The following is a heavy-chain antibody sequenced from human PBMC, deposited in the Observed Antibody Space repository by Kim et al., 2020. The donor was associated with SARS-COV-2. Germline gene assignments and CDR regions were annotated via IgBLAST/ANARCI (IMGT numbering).Heavy chain of an antibody. Sequence: GESLKISCKGSGYSFTSYWIGWVRQMPGKGLEWMGIIYPGDSDTRYSPSFQGQVTISADKSISTAYLQWSSLKASDTAMYYCARQAYYDSSGYYGGDYWGQGTLVTVSS. D-gene: IGHD3-22*01. CDR1: GYSFTSYW. CDR2: IYPGDSDT. J-gene: IGHJ4*02. V-gene: IGHV5-51*01. CDR3: ARQAYYDSSGYYGGDY.